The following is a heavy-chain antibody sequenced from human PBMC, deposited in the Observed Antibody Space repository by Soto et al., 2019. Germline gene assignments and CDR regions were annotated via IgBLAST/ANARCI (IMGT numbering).Heavy chain of an antibody. CDR3: ARGQVGAVSAVTTPIVVLSY. J-gene: IGHJ4*02. Sequence: QVQLVQSGAEVKKPGASVKVSCKASGYTFTSYYMHWVRQAPGQGLEWMGIINPSGGSTSYAQKFQGRVTMTRYTSTSTVYMELSSLRSEDTAVYYCARGQVGAVSAVTTPIVVLSYWGQGTLVTVSS. CDR2: INPSGGST. CDR1: GYTFTSYY. D-gene: IGHD1-26*01. V-gene: IGHV1-46*03.